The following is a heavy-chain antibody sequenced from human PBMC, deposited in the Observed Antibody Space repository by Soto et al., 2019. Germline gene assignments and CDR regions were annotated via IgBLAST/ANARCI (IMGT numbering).Heavy chain of an antibody. V-gene: IGHV1-69*12. CDR1: GGAFSDYA. J-gene: IGHJ6*02. Sequence: QVQLVQSGAEVKKPGSSVKVSCKASGGAFSDYAFSWVRQAPGQGLEWLGGIMPIFRTPDYAQEFQGRVTITADESTRTAYMEMRSLRFDDTAIYYCASWLKGADIGNYYYGMDVWGQGTTVTV. CDR2: IMPIFRTP. CDR3: ASWLKGADIGNYYYGMDV. D-gene: IGHD2-15*01.